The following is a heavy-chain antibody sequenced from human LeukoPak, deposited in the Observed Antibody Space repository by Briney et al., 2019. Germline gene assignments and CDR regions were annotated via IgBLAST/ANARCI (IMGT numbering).Heavy chain of an antibody. CDR2: IYYSGST. V-gene: IGHV4-30-4*01. CDR3: ARGITRRRTFDI. CDR1: GGSVSSGDYY. D-gene: IGHD3-10*01. Sequence: SETLSLTCTVSGGSVSSGDYYWSWIRQPPGKGLEWIGYIYYSGSTYYNPSLKSRITISVDTSKNQFSLKLSSVTAADTALYYRARGITRRRTFDIWGQGTVVTVSS. J-gene: IGHJ4*02.